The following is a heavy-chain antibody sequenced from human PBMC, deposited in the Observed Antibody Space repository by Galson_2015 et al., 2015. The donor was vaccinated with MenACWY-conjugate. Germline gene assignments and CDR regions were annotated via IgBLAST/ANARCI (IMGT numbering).Heavy chain of an antibody. CDR3: ARDLGFFCSRNDCYSPY. Sequence: SLRLSCAASGFIFNNYWMSWARQVPGKGPEWVANIKQDGSEKYYVDSVRGRFTISRDNARNSLYLQMNSLRAEDTAVYYCARDLGFFCSRNDCYSPYWGQGTLVTVS. CDR2: IKQDGSEK. D-gene: IGHD2-2*01. V-gene: IGHV3-7*03. J-gene: IGHJ4*02. CDR1: GFIFNNYW.